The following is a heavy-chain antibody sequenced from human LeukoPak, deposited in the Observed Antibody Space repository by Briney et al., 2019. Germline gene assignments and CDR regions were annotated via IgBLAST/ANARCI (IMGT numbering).Heavy chain of an antibody. J-gene: IGHJ4*02. CDR3: ARAVRYFDWLSRRPYYFDY. V-gene: IGHV1-8*01. Sequence: GASVKVSCKASGYTFTSYDINWVRQATGQGLEWMGWMNPNSGNTGYAQKFQGRVTMTRNTSISTAYMELSSLRSEDTAVYYCARAVRYFDWLSRRPYYFDYWGQGTPVTVSS. D-gene: IGHD3-9*01. CDR2: MNPNSGNT. CDR1: GYTFTSYD.